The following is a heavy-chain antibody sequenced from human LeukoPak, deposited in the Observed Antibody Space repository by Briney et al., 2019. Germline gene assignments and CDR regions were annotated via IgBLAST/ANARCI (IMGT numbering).Heavy chain of an antibody. D-gene: IGHD4-17*01. CDR1: GGSFSGYY. CDR3: ARRRSVKIDY. CDR2: INHSGST. J-gene: IGHJ4*02. V-gene: IGHV4-34*01. Sequence: SETLSLTCAVYGGSFSGYYWSWIRQPPGKGLEWIGEINHSGSTNYNPSLKSRVTISVDTSKNQFSLKLSSVTAADTAVYYCARRRSVKIDYWGQGTLVTVSS.